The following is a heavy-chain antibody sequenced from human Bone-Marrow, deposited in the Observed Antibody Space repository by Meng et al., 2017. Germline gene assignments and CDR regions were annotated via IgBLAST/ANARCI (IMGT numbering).Heavy chain of an antibody. V-gene: IGHV3-74*01. CDR2: INPDGSSS. D-gene: IGHD3-16*01. Sequence: EVQLVVAGGGLVQPGGSLRLSCAASGFTFSSYAMSWVRQAPGKGLEWVSRINPDGSSSNNADSVKGRFTVSRDNSKNTLYLQMNSLRAEDTAMYYCARDMMDLGQGTLVTVSS. CDR3: ARDMMD. CDR1: GFTFSSYA. J-gene: IGHJ4*02.